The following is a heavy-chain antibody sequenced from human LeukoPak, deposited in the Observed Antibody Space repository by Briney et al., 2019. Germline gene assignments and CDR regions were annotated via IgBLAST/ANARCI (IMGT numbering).Heavy chain of an antibody. J-gene: IGHJ4*02. Sequence: GGSLRLSCAASGFTFSSYAMSWVRQAPGKGLEWVSAISGSGGSTYYADSVKGRFTISRDNSKNTLYLQMNSLRAEDTAVYYCASRQGGYSYAQRAFDYWGQGTLVTVFS. CDR3: ASRQGGYSYAQRAFDY. V-gene: IGHV3-23*01. CDR1: GFTFSSYA. D-gene: IGHD5-18*01. CDR2: ISGSGGST.